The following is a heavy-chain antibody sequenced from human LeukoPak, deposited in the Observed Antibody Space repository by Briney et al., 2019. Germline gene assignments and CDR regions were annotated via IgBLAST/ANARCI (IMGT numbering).Heavy chain of an antibody. CDR1: GYSISSGYY. V-gene: IGHV4-38-2*02. CDR3: ARVTQWLVLSWFDP. D-gene: IGHD6-19*01. J-gene: IGHJ5*02. Sequence: SETLSLTCTLSGYSISSGYYWGWIRQPPGKGLEWIGSIHYSGSTYYNPSLKSRVTISVDTSKNQFSLKLRSVTAADTAVYYCARVTQWLVLSWFDPWGQGTLVTVSS. CDR2: IHYSGST.